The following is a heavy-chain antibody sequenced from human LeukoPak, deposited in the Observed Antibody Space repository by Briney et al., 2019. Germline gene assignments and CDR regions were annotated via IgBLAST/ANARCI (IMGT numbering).Heavy chain of an antibody. CDR3: ARGRPPNY. CDR1: GGSISSSSYY. Sequence: SETLSLTCTVSGGSISSSSYYWGWIRQPPGKGLEWIGEINHSGSTNYNPSLKSRVTISVDTSKNQFSLKLSSVTAADTAVYYCARGRPPNYWGQGTLVTVSS. CDR2: INHSGST. J-gene: IGHJ4*02. V-gene: IGHV4-39*07.